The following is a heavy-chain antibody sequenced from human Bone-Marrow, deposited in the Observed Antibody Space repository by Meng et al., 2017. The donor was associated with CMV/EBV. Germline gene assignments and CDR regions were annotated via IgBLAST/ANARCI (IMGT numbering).Heavy chain of an antibody. V-gene: IGHV3-21*04. D-gene: IGHD3-3*01. CDR1: GFTFSSFY. J-gene: IGHJ3*02. CDR2: ISSSSKSI. Sequence: GGSLRLSCAASGFTFSSFYMSWVRQTPGKGLEWVSSISSSSKSIYYAHSLKGRFTISRDNSKNTLYLQMNSLRAEDTAVYYCAKGVPLRFLEWLLSNAFDIWGQGTMVTVSS. CDR3: AKGVPLRFLEWLLSNAFDI.